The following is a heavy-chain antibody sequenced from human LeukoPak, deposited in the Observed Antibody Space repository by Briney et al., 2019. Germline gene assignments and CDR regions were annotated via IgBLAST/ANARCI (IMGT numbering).Heavy chain of an antibody. V-gene: IGHV4-39*01. CDR1: GGSMRSTTHY. J-gene: IGHJ4*02. CDR3: ARSSEYGDPFNY. D-gene: IGHD4-17*01. Sequence: SETPSLTCSVSGGSMRSTTHYWGWVRQSPGKGLEWIGSIHYGGSTYYNPSLKSRVTLSVDTSKNQFSLKLSSVTAADTAVYYCARSSEYGDPFNYWGQGTLVTVSS. CDR2: IHYGGST.